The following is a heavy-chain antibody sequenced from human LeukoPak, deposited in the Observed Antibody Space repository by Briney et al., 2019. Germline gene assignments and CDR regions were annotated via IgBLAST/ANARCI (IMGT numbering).Heavy chain of an antibody. CDR1: GYAFTSYY. CDR2: INPSGGST. J-gene: IGHJ4*02. CDR3: ARAEPDYYDSSGYSDFDY. D-gene: IGHD3-22*01. Sequence: ASVKVSCKASGYAFTSYYMHWVRQAPGQGLEWMGIINPSGGSTSYAQKFQGRVTMTRDTSTSTVYMELSSLRSQDTAVYYCARAEPDYYDSSGYSDFDYWGQGTLVTISS. V-gene: IGHV1-46*01.